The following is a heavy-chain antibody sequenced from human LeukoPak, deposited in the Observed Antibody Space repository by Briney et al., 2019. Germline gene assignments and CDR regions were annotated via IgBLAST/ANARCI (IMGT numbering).Heavy chain of an antibody. J-gene: IGHJ6*03. V-gene: IGHV3-15*01. CDR1: GFTLTNAW. CDR2: IKRKIDGGTT. Sequence: GGSLRLSCAASGFTLTNAWMSWGRQAPGKGLEWVGRIKRKIDGGTTDYAAPVKGRFTISSDDSKDTLYLQMNSLKTEDTAMYYCARDYPWNYFYYMDVWGKGTTVTVSS. D-gene: IGHD1-1*01. CDR3: ARDYPWNYFYYMDV.